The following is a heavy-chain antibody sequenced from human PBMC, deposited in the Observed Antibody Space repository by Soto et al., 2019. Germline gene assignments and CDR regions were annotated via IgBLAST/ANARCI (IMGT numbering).Heavy chain of an antibody. CDR1: GFTFISYA. CDR2: ISFDGSTE. J-gene: IGHJ6*02. Sequence: ESGGGVVQPGRSLRLSCAASGFTFISYAMHWVRQAPGKGLEWVAVISFDGSTEYYADSVKGRLTISRDNSKNTVYLQMNSLRSEDTAVYYCARSRHGSGSYTHFYYGLDVWGQGTTVTVSS. CDR3: ARSRHGSGSYTHFYYGLDV. D-gene: IGHD3-10*01. V-gene: IGHV3-30-3*01.